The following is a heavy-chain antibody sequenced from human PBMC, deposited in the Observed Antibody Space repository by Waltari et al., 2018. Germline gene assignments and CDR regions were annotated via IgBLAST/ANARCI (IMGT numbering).Heavy chain of an antibody. Sequence: EVQLVESGGGLVQPGGSLRLSCAASGFTFSSYALNWVRQAPGKGLEWVSVMSGSGVSTYYADSVKGRFTISRDNSKNTLYLQMNSLRAEDTAVYYCAKDYYGDYWGQGALVTVSS. J-gene: IGHJ4*02. CDR2: MSGSGVST. V-gene: IGHV3-23*04. CDR3: AKDYYGDY. CDR1: GFTFSSYA.